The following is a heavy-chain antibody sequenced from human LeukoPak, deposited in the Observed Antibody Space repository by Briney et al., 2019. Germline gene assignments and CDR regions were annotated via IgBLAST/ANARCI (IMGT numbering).Heavy chain of an antibody. Sequence: ASVKVSCKASGYTFTSYGISWVRQAPGQGLEWMGWISAYNGKTKYAQKLQGRVTMTTDTSTSTGYMELRSLRSDDTAVYYCARGGPYYDSSGYYDYWGQGTLVTVSS. D-gene: IGHD3-22*01. CDR3: ARGGPYYDSSGYYDY. J-gene: IGHJ4*02. V-gene: IGHV1-18*01. CDR2: ISAYNGKT. CDR1: GYTFTSYG.